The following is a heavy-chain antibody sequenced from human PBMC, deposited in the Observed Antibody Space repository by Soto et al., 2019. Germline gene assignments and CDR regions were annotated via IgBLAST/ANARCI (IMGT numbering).Heavy chain of an antibody. D-gene: IGHD2-2*01. V-gene: IGHV3-21*01. CDR2: ISSSSSYI. J-gene: IGHJ6*03. CDR3: ARVGRVPAAITRGGYYYYYMDV. CDR1: GFTFSSYS. Sequence: GGSLRLSCAASGFTFSSYSMNWVRQAPGKGLEWVSSISSSSSYIYYADSVKGRFTISRDNAKNSLYLQMNSLRAEDTAVYYCARVGRVPAAITRGGYYYYYMDVWGKGTTVTGSS.